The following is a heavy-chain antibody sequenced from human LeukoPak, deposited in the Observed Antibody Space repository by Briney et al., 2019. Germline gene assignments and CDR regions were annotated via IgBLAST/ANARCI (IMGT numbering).Heavy chain of an antibody. CDR1: GFTFSSYA. CDR2: ISGSGGST. V-gene: IGHV3-23*01. Sequence: PGGSLRLSCAASGFTFSSYAMSWVREAPGKGLEWGSAISGSGGSTYYADSVKGRFTISRDNSKNTLYLQMNSLRVEDTAVYYCAKDLAVAGIRGWAFDIWGQGTMVTVSS. J-gene: IGHJ3*02. D-gene: IGHD6-19*01. CDR3: AKDLAVAGIRGWAFDI.